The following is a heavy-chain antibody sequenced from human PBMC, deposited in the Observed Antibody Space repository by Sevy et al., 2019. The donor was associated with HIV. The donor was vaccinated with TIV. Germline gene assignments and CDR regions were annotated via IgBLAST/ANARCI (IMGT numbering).Heavy chain of an antibody. J-gene: IGHJ4*02. CDR1: GDTFRKYV. CDR3: ARDTTCGGDCYYFDN. V-gene: IGHV1-69*13. Sequence: ASVKVSCKASGDTFRKYVISWVRQAAGQGLEWMGGIIPVYGTTNYAQKFQARVTFTADASTSTVYMELSRLRSEDTAVYYCARDTTCGGDCYYFDNWGQGTLVTVSS. CDR2: IIPVYGTT. D-gene: IGHD2-21*02.